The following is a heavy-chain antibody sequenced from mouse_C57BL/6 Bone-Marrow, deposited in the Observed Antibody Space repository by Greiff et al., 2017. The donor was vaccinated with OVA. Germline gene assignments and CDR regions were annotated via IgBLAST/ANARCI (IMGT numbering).Heavy chain of an antibody. CDR2: IDPSDSET. CDR3: ARRGLYDYDFY. J-gene: IGHJ2*01. D-gene: IGHD2-4*01. V-gene: IGHV1-52*01. Sequence: QVQLQQPGAELVRPGSSVKLSCKASGYTFTSYWMHWVKQRPIQGLEWIGNIDPSDSETHYNQKFKDKATLTVDKSSSTAYMQLSSLTSEDSAVYYCARRGLYDYDFYWGQGTTLTVSS. CDR1: GYTFTSYW.